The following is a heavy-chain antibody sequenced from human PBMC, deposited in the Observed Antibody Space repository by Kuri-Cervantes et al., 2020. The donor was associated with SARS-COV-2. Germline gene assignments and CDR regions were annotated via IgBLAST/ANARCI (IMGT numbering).Heavy chain of an antibody. CDR3: AGIRAVYGDPVVHFDF. D-gene: IGHD4-17*01. Sequence: ASVKVSCKASENTFRGYYIHWVRQAPGQGLEWMGWINPNTGDTKYAQKFQGRVTMTRDMSISTGYMELTSLISPDTAVYYCAGIRAVYGDPVVHFDFWGQGTLVTAPQ. CDR1: ENTFRGYY. J-gene: IGHJ4*02. CDR2: INPNTGDT. V-gene: IGHV1-2*02.